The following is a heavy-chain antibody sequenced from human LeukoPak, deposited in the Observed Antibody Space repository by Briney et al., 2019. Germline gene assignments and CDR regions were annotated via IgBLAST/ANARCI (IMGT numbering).Heavy chain of an antibody. J-gene: IGHJ4*02. CDR1: GYTFTNYW. Sequence: ESLKISCKGSGYTFTNYWIGWVRQMPGKGLEWMGIIQPGDSETRYSPSFQGQVTISADKSIRTAYLQWSGLKASDTAMYYCARVRVVRGPRNYFDFWGQGTLVTVSS. CDR2: IQPGDSET. CDR3: ARVRVVRGPRNYFDF. D-gene: IGHD3-10*01. V-gene: IGHV5-51*01.